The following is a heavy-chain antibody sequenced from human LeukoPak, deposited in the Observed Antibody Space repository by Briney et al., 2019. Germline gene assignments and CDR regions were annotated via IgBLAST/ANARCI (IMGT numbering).Heavy chain of an antibody. J-gene: IGHJ4*02. Sequence: ASVKVSCKASGYTFTSYGTSWVRQAPGQGLEWMGWISAYNGNTNYAQKLQGRVTMTTDTSTSTAYMELRSLRSDDTAVYYCARDFYGSGSYYPYFDYWGQGTLVTVSS. D-gene: IGHD3-10*01. CDR2: ISAYNGNT. V-gene: IGHV1-18*01. CDR1: GYTFTSYG. CDR3: ARDFYGSGSYYPYFDY.